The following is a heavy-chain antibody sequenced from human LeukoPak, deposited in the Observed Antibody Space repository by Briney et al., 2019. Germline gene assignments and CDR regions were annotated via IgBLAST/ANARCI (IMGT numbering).Heavy chain of an antibody. CDR3: TRVRITIFGVVIFSYYYYMDV. CDR1: GFTFGDYA. V-gene: IGHV3-49*04. Sequence: GGSLRLSCTASGFTFGDYAMSWVRQAPGKGLEWVGFIRSKAYGGTTEYAASVKGRFTISRDDSKSIAYLQMNSLKTEDTAVYYCTRVRITIFGVVIFSYYYYMDVWGRGTTVTVSS. J-gene: IGHJ6*03. CDR2: IRSKAYGGTT. D-gene: IGHD3-3*01.